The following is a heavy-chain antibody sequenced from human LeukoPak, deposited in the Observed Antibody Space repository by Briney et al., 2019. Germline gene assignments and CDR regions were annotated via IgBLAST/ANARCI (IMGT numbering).Heavy chain of an antibody. CDR1: GFTFSSYG. CDR2: IRYDGSNK. J-gene: IGHJ4*02. D-gene: IGHD4-17*01. V-gene: IGHV3-30*02. CDR3: ARAAGRVTTYFDY. Sequence: AGGSLRLSCAASGFTFSSYGMHWVRQAPGKGLEWVAFIRYDGSNKYYADSVKGRFTISRDNSKNTLYLQMNSLRAEDTAVYYCARAAGRVTTYFDYWGQGTLVTVSS.